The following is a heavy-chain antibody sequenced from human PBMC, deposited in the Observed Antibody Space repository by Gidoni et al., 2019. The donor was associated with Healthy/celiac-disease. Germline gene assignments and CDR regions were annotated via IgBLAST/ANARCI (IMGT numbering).Heavy chain of an antibody. Sequence: EVQLVESGGGLVQPGRSLRLSCTASGFTCGDYAMSWVRQAPGKGLEWVGFIRSKAYGGTTEYAASVKGRFTISRDDSKSIAYLQMNSLKTEDTAVYYCTRATSSSWPIFDYWGQGTLVTVSS. CDR1: GFTCGDYA. CDR3: TRATSSSWPIFDY. V-gene: IGHV3-49*04. D-gene: IGHD6-13*01. CDR2: IRSKAYGGTT. J-gene: IGHJ4*02.